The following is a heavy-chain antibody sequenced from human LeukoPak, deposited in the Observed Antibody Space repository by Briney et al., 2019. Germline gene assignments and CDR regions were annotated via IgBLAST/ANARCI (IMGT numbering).Heavy chain of an antibody. CDR2: IYSGGST. CDR3: ARLRQLTYDFDY. J-gene: IGHJ4*02. D-gene: IGHD1-20*01. Sequence: PGGSLRLSCAASGFTVSSNYMSWVRQAPGKGLEWVSVIYSGGSTYYADSVKGRFTISRGNSKNTLYLQMNSLRAEDTAVYYCARLRQLTYDFDYWGQGTLVTVSS. CDR1: GFTVSSNY. V-gene: IGHV3-53*01.